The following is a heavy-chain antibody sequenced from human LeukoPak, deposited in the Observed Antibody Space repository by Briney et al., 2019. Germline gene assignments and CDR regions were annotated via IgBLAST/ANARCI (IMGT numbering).Heavy chain of an antibody. CDR3: ARQGRGTLLKTYFDY. D-gene: IGHD2-21*02. CDR1: GGSISSRSYY. CDR2: VYYSGST. Sequence: PSETLSLTCTVSGGSISSRSYYWGWIRQPPGKGLEWIGSVYYSGSTYYNPSLTSRITMSVDTSKNQFSLKLSSVTAADTAVYYCARQGRGTLLKTYFDYWGQGTLVTVSS. J-gene: IGHJ4*02. V-gene: IGHV4-39*01.